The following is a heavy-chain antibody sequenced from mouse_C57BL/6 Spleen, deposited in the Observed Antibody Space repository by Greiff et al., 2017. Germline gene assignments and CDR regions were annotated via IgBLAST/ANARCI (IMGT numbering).Heavy chain of an antibody. D-gene: IGHD1-1*01. Sequence: EVKVEESGGGLVKPGGSLKLSCAASGFTFSDYGMHWVRQAPEKGLEWVAYISSGSRTIYYADTVKGRFTISRDNAKNTLFLQMTSLRSEDTAMYYCAKNYYGSSGYFDYWGQGTTLTVSS. CDR2: ISSGSRTI. CDR3: AKNYYGSSGYFDY. V-gene: IGHV5-17*01. CDR1: GFTFSDYG. J-gene: IGHJ2*01.